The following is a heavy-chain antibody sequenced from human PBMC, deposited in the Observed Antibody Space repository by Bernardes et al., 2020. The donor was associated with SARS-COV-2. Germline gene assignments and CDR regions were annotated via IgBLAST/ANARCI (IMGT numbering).Heavy chain of an antibody. CDR3: ARQRLFNSHYYYYYGMDV. CDR2: IYPGDSDT. CDR1: GYSFTSYW. D-gene: IGHD2-21*01. J-gene: IGHJ6*02. V-gene: IGHV5-51*01. Sequence: GESLKISCKGSGYSFTSYWIGWVRQMPGKGLEWMGIIYPGDSDTRYSPSFQGQVTISADKSISTAYLQWSSLKASDTAMYYCARQRLFNSHYYYYYGMDVWGQGTTVTVSS.